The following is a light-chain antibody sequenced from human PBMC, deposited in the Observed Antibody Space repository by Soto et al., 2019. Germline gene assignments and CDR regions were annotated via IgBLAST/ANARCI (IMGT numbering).Light chain of an antibody. Sequence: EIVMTQSPATLSVSPGERVILSCRASQSISTNLAWYQYIPGQAPRLLIYAASTRATGIPARFSGSGSGTDFTLSITSLQSEDYAVYSCHQYTNWHPWTFGKGTKV. V-gene: IGKV3-15*01. CDR3: HQYTNWHPWT. J-gene: IGKJ1*01. CDR1: QSISTN. CDR2: AAS.